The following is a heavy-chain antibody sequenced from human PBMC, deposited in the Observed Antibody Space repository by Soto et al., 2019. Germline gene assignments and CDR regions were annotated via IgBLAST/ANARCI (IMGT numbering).Heavy chain of an antibody. CDR3: ARISQSDFWSGYYDFVDY. CDR1: GYTFTDYG. CDR2: ITAFNGNT. J-gene: IGHJ4*02. D-gene: IGHD3-3*01. V-gene: IGHV1-18*01. Sequence: QVHLVQSGAEVEKPGASVKVSCKASGYTFTDYGISWVRQAPGQGLQWMGWITAFNGNTKYAQQFQGRVTMTTDTSTSTAYMELRSLESDDTAVYYCARISQSDFWSGYYDFVDYWGQGTLGTVSS.